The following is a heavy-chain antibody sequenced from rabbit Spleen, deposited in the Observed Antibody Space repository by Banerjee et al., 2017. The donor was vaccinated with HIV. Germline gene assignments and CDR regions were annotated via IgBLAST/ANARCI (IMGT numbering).Heavy chain of an antibody. D-gene: IGHD3-1*01. J-gene: IGHJ4*01. Sequence: QLLEESGGGLVKPGASLTLTCKASGFSFNSGYDMCWVRQAPGKGLEWVACAVAGSSGSAYSATWARGRFTISKTSSTTVTLQMTSLTVADTATYFCAGDLASVVGWNFGLWGPGTLVTVS. CDR3: AGDLASVVGWNFGL. CDR2: AVAGSSGSA. CDR1: GFSFNSGYD. V-gene: IGHV1S40*01.